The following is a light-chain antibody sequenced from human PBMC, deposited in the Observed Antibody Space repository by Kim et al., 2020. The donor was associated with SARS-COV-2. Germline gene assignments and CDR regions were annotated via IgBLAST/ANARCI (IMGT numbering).Light chain of an antibody. CDR3: QSADSSGTYVI. J-gene: IGLJ2*01. CDR2: KDS. CDR1: ALPRQH. V-gene: IGLV3-25*03. Sequence: SCELTQPPSVSVSPGQTARITCSGDALPRQHAYWYQQKPGQAPVLVIYKDSERPSGTPERFSGSSSRTTVTLTISGVQAEDEADYYCQSADSSGTYVIFGGGTQLTVL.